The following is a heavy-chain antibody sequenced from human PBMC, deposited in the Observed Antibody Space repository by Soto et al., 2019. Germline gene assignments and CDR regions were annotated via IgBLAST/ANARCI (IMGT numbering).Heavy chain of an antibody. CDR3: ARASWKFVYPYYPNY. D-gene: IGHD1-26*01. CDR2: IYPGDSDT. V-gene: IGHV5-51*01. CDR1: GYSFTTYW. J-gene: IGHJ4*02. Sequence: GSLKISCKGSGYSFTTYWIAWVRQMPGKGLEWMGIIYPGDSDTRYSPSFQGQVTISADRSISTAYLQWSSLKASDTAMYYCARASWKFVYPYYPNYCGQVTQSTV.